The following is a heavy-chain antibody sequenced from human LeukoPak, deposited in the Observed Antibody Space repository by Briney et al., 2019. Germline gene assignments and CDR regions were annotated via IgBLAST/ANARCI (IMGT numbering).Heavy chain of an antibody. Sequence: GGSLRLSCAVSGFTVSSNYMSWVRQAPGKGLEWVSSLYSGAHIYYADSVKGRFTISRDNAKNSLYLQMNSLRAEDTAVYYCARRYSNTYYYYYMDVWGKGTTVTVSS. CDR3: ARRYSNTYYYYYMDV. J-gene: IGHJ6*03. V-gene: IGHV3-53*01. CDR2: LYSGAHI. D-gene: IGHD4-11*01. CDR1: GFTVSSNY.